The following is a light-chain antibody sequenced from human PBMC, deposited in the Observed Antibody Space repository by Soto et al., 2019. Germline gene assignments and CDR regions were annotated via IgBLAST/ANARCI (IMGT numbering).Light chain of an antibody. J-gene: IGLJ1*01. CDR3: AAWDDSLKGFYV. V-gene: IGLV1-44*01. CDR1: RSNIGSNT. CDR2: SNN. Sequence: QTVVTQPPSASGTPGQRVTISCSGSRSNIGSNTVNWYQQLPGSAPKLLIYSNNQRPSGVPDRFSGSKSGTSASLAISGLQSEDEADYYCAAWDDSLKGFYVFGTGTKVTVL.